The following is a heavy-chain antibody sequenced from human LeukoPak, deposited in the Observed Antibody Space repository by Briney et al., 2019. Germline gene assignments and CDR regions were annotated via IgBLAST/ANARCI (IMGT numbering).Heavy chain of an antibody. J-gene: IGHJ4*02. V-gene: IGHV3-30*02. D-gene: IGHD1-26*01. CDR1: GFTFSSYG. Sequence: GGSLRLSCAASGFTFSSYGMHWVRQAPGKGLEWVAFIQYDGSNKYYADSVKGRFTISRDNSKNTLYLQMNSLRAEDTAVYYCAKDIHPKRRSGSYSGAFDYWGQGTLVTVSS. CDR2: IQYDGSNK. CDR3: AKDIHPKRRSGSYSGAFDY.